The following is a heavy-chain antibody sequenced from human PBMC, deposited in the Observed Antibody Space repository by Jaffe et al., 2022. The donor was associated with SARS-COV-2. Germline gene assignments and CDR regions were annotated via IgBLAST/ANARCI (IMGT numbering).Heavy chain of an antibody. V-gene: IGHV3-23*01. J-gene: IGHJ4*02. CDR3: AKGGSAWYGFDS. CDR2: ISGSGGSI. D-gene: IGHD6-19*01. CDR1: GFTFSSYG. Sequence: EVQLLESGGGLVQPGGSLRLSCAASGFTFSSYGMHWVRQAPGKGLEWVSGISGSGGSIFYADSVKGRFTISRDNSKNTLYLQMNSLRAEDTAVYYCAKGGSAWYGFDSWGQGTLITVSS.